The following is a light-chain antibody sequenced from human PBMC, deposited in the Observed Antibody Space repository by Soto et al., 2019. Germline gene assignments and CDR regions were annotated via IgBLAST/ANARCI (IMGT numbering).Light chain of an antibody. CDR2: EGS. V-gene: IGLV2-23*03. CDR3: CSYAGSSTFVSYV. CDR1: SSDVGSYNL. Sequence: QSALTQPASVSGSPGQSITISCTGTSSDVGSYNLVSWYQQHPGKAPKLMIYEGSKRPSGASNRFSGSKSGNTASLTISGLQAEDEADYYCCSYAGSSTFVSYVFGTGTKVTVL. J-gene: IGLJ1*01.